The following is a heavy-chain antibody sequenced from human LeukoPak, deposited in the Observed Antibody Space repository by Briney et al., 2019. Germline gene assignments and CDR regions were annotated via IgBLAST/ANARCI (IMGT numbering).Heavy chain of an antibody. CDR1: GFTFSCYA. D-gene: IGHD2-15*01. V-gene: IGHV3-23*01. CDR3: AKGSLVVVAATPLHYFDY. CDR2: ISGRCGST. J-gene: IGHJ4*02. Sequence: GGPVRLSCAASGFTFSCYAMSWVPPAPGKGLEWVSAISGRCGSTFYADSVEGRFPISRDNSKNTLYLQMNSLRAEDTAVYYCAKGSLVVVAATPLHYFDYWGQGTLVTVSS.